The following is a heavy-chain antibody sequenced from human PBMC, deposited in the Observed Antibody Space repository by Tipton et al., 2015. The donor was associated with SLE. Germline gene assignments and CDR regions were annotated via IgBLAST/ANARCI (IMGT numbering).Heavy chain of an antibody. CDR2: ISSSGSTI. CDR3: ARYYTASTWDYFDF. J-gene: IGHJ4*02. CDR1: GFTFSDYY. V-gene: IGHV3-11*04. Sequence: SLRLSCAASGFTFSDYYMSWIRQAPGEGLEWVSYISSSGSTIYYADSVKGRFTISRDNAKNSFYLQMHSLRAEDTALYYCARYYTASTWDYFDFWGQGTLVTVSS. D-gene: IGHD3-3*01.